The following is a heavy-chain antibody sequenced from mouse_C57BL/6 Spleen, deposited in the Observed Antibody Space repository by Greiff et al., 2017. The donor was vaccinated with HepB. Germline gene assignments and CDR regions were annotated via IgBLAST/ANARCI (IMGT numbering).Heavy chain of an antibody. CDR3: ARRHYYDCDAFAF. D-gene: IGHD2-4*01. Sequence: VHVKQSGPELVKPGASVKMSCKASGYTFTDYNMHWVKQSHGKSLEWIGYINPNNGGTSYNQKFKGKATLTVHKSSSTAYMELRSLTSEDSAVYHCARRHYYDCDAFAFWRQGSLVTVSA. V-gene: IGHV1-22*01. CDR2: INPNNGGT. CDR1: GYTFTDYN. J-gene: IGHJ3*01.